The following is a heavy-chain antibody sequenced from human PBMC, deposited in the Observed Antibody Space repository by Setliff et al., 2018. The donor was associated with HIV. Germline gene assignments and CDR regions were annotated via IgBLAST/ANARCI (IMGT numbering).Heavy chain of an antibody. J-gene: IGHJ4*01. Sequence: PGGSLRLSCAASGFTFNTYSLNWVRQAPGKGLEWFSSISSTSTYIYYADSVRGRFTVSRDNAKNSVFLQMNRLRGEDTGVYYRARLGTARSFDIWGLGTLVTVSS. CDR3: ARLGTARSFDI. V-gene: IGHV3-21*06. CDR1: GFTFNTYS. CDR2: ISSTSTYI. D-gene: IGHD7-27*01.